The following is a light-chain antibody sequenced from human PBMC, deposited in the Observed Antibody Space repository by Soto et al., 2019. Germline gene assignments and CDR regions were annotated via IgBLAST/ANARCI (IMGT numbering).Light chain of an antibody. Sequence: EIVMTQSPATLSVSPGERATLSCRASQSVSSNLAWYQQKPGQAPRLLIYGASTRATGIPARFSGSGSGTEFTLTISSLQSEDVAVYYCQGYTFGQGTKLEIK. J-gene: IGKJ2*01. V-gene: IGKV3-15*01. CDR3: QGYT. CDR2: GAS. CDR1: QSVSSN.